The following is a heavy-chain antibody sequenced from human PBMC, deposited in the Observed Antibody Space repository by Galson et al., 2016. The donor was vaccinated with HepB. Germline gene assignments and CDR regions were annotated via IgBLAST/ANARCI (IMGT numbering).Heavy chain of an antibody. CDR2: INPNSGVT. V-gene: IGHV1-2*06. CDR3: ALGYCSGGSCYRNWFDP. J-gene: IGHJ5*02. Sequence: SVKVSCKASGYSFTAHYMQWVRQAPGQGLEWMGRINPNSGVTEYAQKFQGRVTMTSDTSTSTAYMELRRLRSDDTAVYFCALGYCSGGSCYRNWFDPWGQGTLVTVSS. D-gene: IGHD2-15*01. CDR1: GYSFTAHY.